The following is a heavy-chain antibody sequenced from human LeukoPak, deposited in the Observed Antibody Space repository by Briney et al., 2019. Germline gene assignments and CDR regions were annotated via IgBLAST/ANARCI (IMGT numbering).Heavy chain of an antibody. CDR1: GFTFRNYW. CDR2: ISFSHHT. CDR3: AREHSSVSSESKGYDL. J-gene: IGHJ5*02. V-gene: IGHV3-69-1*01. Sequence: RAGGSLRLSCAASGFTFRNYWMHWVRQAPGKGLEWISYISFSHHTNYADSVKGRFTISRDDARNSLFLQMNSLRAEDTAVYYCAREHSSVSSESKGYDLWGQGTLVTVSS. D-gene: IGHD6-19*01.